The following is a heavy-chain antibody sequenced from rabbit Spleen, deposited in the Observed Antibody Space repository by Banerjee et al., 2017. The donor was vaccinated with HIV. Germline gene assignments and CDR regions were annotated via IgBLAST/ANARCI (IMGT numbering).Heavy chain of an antibody. Sequence: QSLEESGGDLVKPGASLTLTCTASGGSFSSSSSVCWVRQAPGKGLEWIACIDAGSSGFTYFATWAKGRFTCSKSSSTTVTLQMTRLTAADTATYFCARDSGSSFSSYGMDLWGPGTLVTVS. CDR3: ARDSGSSFSSYGMDL. V-gene: IGHV1S40*01. CDR1: GGSFSSSSS. CDR2: IDAGSSGFT. D-gene: IGHD8-1*01. J-gene: IGHJ6*01.